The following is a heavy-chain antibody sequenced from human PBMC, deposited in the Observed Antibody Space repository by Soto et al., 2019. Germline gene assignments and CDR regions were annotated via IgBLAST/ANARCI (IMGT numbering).Heavy chain of an antibody. D-gene: IGHD4-17*01. CDR3: ASSYGDYVSY. CDR1: GCHISSSSYY. J-gene: IGHJ4*02. V-gene: IGHV4-39*01. CDR2: IYYSGST. Sequence: PSDILSLTSTVFGCHISSSSYYLGWICHHSGHGLEWIGSIYYSGSTYYNPSLKSRVTISVDTSKNQFSLKLSSVTAADTAVYYCASSYGDYVSYWRQGTLVTVSS.